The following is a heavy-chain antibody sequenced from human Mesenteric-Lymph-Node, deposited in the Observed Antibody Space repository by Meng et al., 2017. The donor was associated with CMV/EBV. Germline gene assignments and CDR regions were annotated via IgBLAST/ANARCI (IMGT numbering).Heavy chain of an antibody. J-gene: IGHJ4*02. CDR1: GGSISSGGYY. Sequence: SCTVSGGSISSGGYYWSWIRQHPGKGLEWIGYIYYSGSTYYNPSLKSRVTISVDTSKNQFSLKLSSVTAADTAVYYCARALVFGTVPYYFDYWGQGTLVTVSS. CDR2: IYYSGST. CDR3: ARALVFGTVPYYFDY. D-gene: IGHD2-2*01. V-gene: IGHV4-31*02.